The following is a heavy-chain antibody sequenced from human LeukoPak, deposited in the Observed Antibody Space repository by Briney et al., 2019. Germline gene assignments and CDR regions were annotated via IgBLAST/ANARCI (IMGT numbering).Heavy chain of an antibody. CDR1: GFTFSSYG. D-gene: IGHD5-18*01. V-gene: IGHV3-30*03. J-gene: IGHJ4*02. CDR2: ISYDGSNI. CDR3: ASNPPGDVDTAINPLDY. Sequence: GGSLRLSCAASGFTFSSYGMHWVRQAPGKGLEWVAVISYDGSNIYYADFVKGRFTISRDNSKNTLFLQMNSLRADDTAVYYCASNPPGDVDTAINPLDYWGQGTLVTVSS.